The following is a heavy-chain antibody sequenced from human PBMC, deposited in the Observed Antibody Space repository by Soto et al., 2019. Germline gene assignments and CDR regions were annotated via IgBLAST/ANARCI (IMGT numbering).Heavy chain of an antibody. Sequence: VGSLRLSGAASGFTVSSNAMSWVRHAPGKGLEWVSGIGGSGGSTHSADSVKGRFTISRDNSKNTLSLQMNSLRAEDTAVYYCAKERDSSNYYSFAFDIWGQGTMVTVSS. D-gene: IGHD3-22*01. V-gene: IGHV3-23*01. CDR3: AKERDSSNYYSFAFDI. CDR1: GFTVSSNA. J-gene: IGHJ3*02. CDR2: IGGSGGST.